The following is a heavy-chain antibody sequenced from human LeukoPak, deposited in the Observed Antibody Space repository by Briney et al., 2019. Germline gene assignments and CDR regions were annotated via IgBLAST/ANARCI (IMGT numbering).Heavy chain of an antibody. V-gene: IGHV4-39*01. CDR1: DGSISSSSYY. CDR2: FYYSGST. J-gene: IGHJ4*02. D-gene: IGHD3-10*01. Sequence: SETLSLTCTISDGSISSSSYYWGWIRQPPGKVLEWIGNFYYSGSTHYNPSLRSRVTISGDTSKNQFSLRLSSVTAADTAVYYCASSSRQWSWYGGSAYWGQGTLVTVSS. CDR3: ASSSRQWSWYGGSAY.